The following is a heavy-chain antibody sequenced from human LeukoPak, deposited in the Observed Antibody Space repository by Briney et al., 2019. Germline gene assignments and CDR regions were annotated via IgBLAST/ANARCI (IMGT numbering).Heavy chain of an antibody. CDR3: ARYDFWSGLYFDY. D-gene: IGHD3-3*01. V-gene: IGHV4-59*01. CDR2: IYYSGST. J-gene: IGHJ4*02. Sequence: SETLSLTCTVSGGSISSYYWSWLRQPPGKGLEWIGYIYYSGSTNYNPSLKSRVTISVDTSKNQFSLKLSSVTAADTAVCYCARYDFWSGLYFDYWGQGTLVTVSS. CDR1: GGSISSYY.